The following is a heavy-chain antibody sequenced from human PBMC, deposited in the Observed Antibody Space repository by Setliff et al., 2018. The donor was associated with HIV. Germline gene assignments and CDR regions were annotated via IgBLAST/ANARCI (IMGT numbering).Heavy chain of an antibody. D-gene: IGHD2-15*01. CDR2: ITNDGRNT. J-gene: IGHJ4*02. CDR3: AKGALGYCSGTICYPFDY. Sequence: GGSLRLSCAASGFTFSSYAMNWVRQAPGKRLEWVSSITNDGRNTYYADSVKGRFTISRDNSKNTLYLQMNSLRAEDMAVYYCAKGALGYCSGTICYPFDYWAQGTLVTVTS. CDR1: GFTFSSYA. V-gene: IGHV3-23*01.